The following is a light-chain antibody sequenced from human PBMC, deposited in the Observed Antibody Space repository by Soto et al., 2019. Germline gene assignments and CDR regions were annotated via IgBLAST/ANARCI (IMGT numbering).Light chain of an antibody. V-gene: IGLV2-11*01. CDR2: DVS. CDR3: CSYACSYTFLYV. J-gene: IGLJ1*01. CDR1: SSDVGGYNY. Sequence: QSVLTQPRSVSGSPGQSVTISCTGTSSDVGGYNYVSWYQQHPGKAPKLMIYDVSKRPSGVPDRFSGSKSGNTASLTISGLQAEDEADYYCCSYACSYTFLYVFGTGTKVTVL.